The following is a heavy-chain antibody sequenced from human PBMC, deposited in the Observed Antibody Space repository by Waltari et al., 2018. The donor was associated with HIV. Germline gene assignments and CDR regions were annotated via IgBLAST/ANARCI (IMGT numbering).Heavy chain of an antibody. J-gene: IGHJ4*02. CDR2: INSDGSST. CDR1: GFTFRGYR. CDR3: VQVVAALGAFDY. Sequence: EVQLVEFGGGLVQPGGSLRLPCAASGFTFRGYRIPWVRQAPGKGLVWVSRINSDGSSTSYADSVKGRFTISRDNAKNTLYLQMNSLRAEDTAVYYCVQVVAALGAFDYWGQGTLVTVSS. D-gene: IGHD2-15*01. V-gene: IGHV3-74*01.